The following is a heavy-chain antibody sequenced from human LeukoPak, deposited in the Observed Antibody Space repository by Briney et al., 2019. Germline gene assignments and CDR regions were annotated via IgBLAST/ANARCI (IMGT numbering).Heavy chain of an antibody. CDR2: ISWNSGNI. Sequence: GGSLRLSCAASGFTFGDYAMHWVRQAPGKGLEWVSGISWNSGNIGYADSVKGRFTISRDNAKNSLYLQMNSLRAEDMALYYCAKGYYDTTGYYLFDYWGQGTLVTVSS. CDR1: GFTFGDYA. D-gene: IGHD3-22*01. CDR3: AKGYYDTTGYYLFDY. J-gene: IGHJ4*02. V-gene: IGHV3-9*03.